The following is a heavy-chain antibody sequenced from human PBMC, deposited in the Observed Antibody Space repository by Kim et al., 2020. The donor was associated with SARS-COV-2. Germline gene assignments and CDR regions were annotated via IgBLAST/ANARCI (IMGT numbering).Heavy chain of an antibody. CDR3: TRGIGGDIVATFFDY. J-gene: IGHJ4*02. CDR1: GFTFSGSA. CDR2: IRSKANSYAT. Sequence: GGSLRLSCAASGFTFSGSAMHWVRQASGKGLEWVGRIRSKANSYATAYAASVKGRFTISRDDSKNTAYLQMNSLKTEDTAVYYCTRGIGGDIVATFFDYWGQGTLVTVSS. D-gene: IGHD5-12*01. V-gene: IGHV3-73*01.